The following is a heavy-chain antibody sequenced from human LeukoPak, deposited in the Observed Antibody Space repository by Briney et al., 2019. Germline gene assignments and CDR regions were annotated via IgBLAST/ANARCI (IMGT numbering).Heavy chain of an antibody. V-gene: IGHV4-59*08. J-gene: IGHJ4*02. CDR2: IYYTGNT. CDR1: GGSLNSYY. D-gene: IGHD1-26*01. CDR3: ARHTYSGTLRVFDF. Sequence: TSETLSLTCTVSGGSLNSYYWSWIRQPPGKGPEWIGYIYYTGNTNYNPSLNNRVTISLDTSKKQFSLKLSSVTAADTAVYYCARHTYSGTLRVFDFWGQGSLVTVSS.